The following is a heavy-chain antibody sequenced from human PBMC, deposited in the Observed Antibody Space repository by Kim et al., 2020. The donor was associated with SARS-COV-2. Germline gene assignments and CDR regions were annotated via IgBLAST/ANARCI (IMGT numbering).Heavy chain of an antibody. CDR3: ARDRPLWFGELYYYYYGMDV. CDR1: GVSISSYY. Sequence: SETLSLTCTVSGVSISSYYWSWIRQPAGKGLEWIGRIYTSGSTNYNPSLKSRVTMSVDTSKNQFSLKLSSVTAADTAVYYCARDRPLWFGELYYYYYGMDVWAQGTTVTVPS. D-gene: IGHD3-10*01. J-gene: IGHJ6*02. CDR2: IYTSGST. V-gene: IGHV4-4*07.